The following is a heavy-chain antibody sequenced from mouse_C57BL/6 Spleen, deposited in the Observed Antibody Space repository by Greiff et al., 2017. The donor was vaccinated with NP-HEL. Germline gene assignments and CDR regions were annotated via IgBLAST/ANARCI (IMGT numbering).Heavy chain of an antibody. CDR2: IDPSDSYT. Sequence: QVQLQQPGAELVKPGASVKLSCKASGYTFTSYWMQWVKQRPGQGLEWIGEIDPSDSYTNYNQQFKGKATLTVDTSSSTADMQLSSLTSEDAAVKYCEGSGPYYYGRRDYCDYWGQGTTLTVSS. V-gene: IGHV1-50*01. J-gene: IGHJ2*01. D-gene: IGHD1-1*01. CDR3: EGSGPYYYGRRDYCDY. CDR1: GYTFTSYW.